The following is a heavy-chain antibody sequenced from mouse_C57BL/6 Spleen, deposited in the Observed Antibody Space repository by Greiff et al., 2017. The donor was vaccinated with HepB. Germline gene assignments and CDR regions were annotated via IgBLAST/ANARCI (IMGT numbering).Heavy chain of an antibody. CDR1: GYTFTSYW. Sequence: VQLQQPGAELVKPGASVKLSCKASGYTFTSYWMQWVKQRPGQGLEWIGEIDPSDSYTNYNQKFKGKATLTVDTSSSTAYMQLSSLTSEDSAVYYCARRYYPYYAMDYWGQGTSVTVSS. V-gene: IGHV1-50*01. CDR2: IDPSDSYT. CDR3: ARRYYPYYAMDY. J-gene: IGHJ4*01. D-gene: IGHD2-3*01.